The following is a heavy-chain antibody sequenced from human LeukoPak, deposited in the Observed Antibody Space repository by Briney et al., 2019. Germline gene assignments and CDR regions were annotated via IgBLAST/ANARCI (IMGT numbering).Heavy chain of an antibody. D-gene: IGHD3-22*01. CDR3: ARHPSNYYDSSGYFGCFDP. CDR2: INSSGGGT. CDR1: GYTFTNYY. Sequence: ASVKVSCKASGYTFTNYYMHWVRQAPGQGLEWMGIINSSGGGTTYAQKFQGRVSMTRDTSTSTFYMDLSSLRSEDTAVYYCARHPSNYYDSSGYFGCFDPWGQGTPVTVSS. V-gene: IGHV1-46*01. J-gene: IGHJ5*02.